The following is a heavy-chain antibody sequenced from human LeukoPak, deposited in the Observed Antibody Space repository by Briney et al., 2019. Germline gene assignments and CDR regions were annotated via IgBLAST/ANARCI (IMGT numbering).Heavy chain of an antibody. CDR2: IYPGDSDT. J-gene: IGHJ5*02. V-gene: IGHV5-51*01. CDR1: GYSFTSYW. Sequence: GESLKISCKGSGYSFTSYWIGWVRQMPGKGLEWMGIIYPGDSDTRYSPSFRGQVTISADKSISTAYLQWSSLKASDTAMYYCARGTSSGWYDNWFDPWGQGTLVTVSS. CDR3: ARGTSSGWYDNWFDP. D-gene: IGHD6-19*01.